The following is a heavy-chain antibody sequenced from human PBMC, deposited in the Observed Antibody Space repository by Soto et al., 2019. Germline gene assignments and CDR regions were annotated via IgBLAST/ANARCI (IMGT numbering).Heavy chain of an antibody. J-gene: IGHJ4*02. CDR3: ARDQGDFIRVNVDSKGFDY. Sequence: GGSLRLSCAASGFTFSSYSMNWVRQAPGKGLEWVSSISSSSSYIYYADSVKGRFTISRDKAKNSLYLQMNSLRAEDTAVYYCARDQGDFIRVNVDSKGFDYWGQGTLVTVSS. CDR2: ISSSSSYI. D-gene: IGHD3-16*02. CDR1: GFTFSSYS. V-gene: IGHV3-21*01.